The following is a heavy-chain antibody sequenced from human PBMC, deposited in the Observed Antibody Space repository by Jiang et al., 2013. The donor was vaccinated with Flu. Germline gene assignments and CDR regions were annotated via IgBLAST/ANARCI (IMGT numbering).Heavy chain of an antibody. CDR3: ARHRGGYSVFGMDV. V-gene: IGHV5-10-1*01. D-gene: IGHD3-22*01. J-gene: IGHJ6*04. CDR1: GYSFTSYW. CDR2: IDPSDSYM. Sequence: GAEVKKPGESLRISCKGSGYSFTSYWISWVRQMPGKGLEWMGRIDPSDSYMNYSPSLQGHVTISADKSISTAYLQWSSLTASDTAMYYCARHRGGYSVFGMDVWGKGTTVTVSS.